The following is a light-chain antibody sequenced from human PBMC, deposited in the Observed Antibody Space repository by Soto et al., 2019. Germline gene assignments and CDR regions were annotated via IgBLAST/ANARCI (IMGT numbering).Light chain of an antibody. Sequence: SYELTQPPSVSVAPGQTPRITCGGNNIGSTSVHWYQQRPGQAPVLVVYDDNDRPSGIPERFSGSNSENTATLTITRVEAGDEADYYCQVWNITTDHYVFGTGTKVTVL. J-gene: IGLJ1*01. CDR2: DDN. CDR3: QVWNITTDHYV. V-gene: IGLV3-21*02. CDR1: NIGSTS.